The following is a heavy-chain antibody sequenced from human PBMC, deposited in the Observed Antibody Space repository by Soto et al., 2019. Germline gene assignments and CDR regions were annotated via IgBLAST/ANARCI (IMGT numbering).Heavy chain of an antibody. J-gene: IGHJ5*02. Sequence: QVQLVQSGAEVKKPGSSVKVSCKASGGTFSSYAISWVRQAPGQGLEWMGGLIPIFGTANYAQKFQGRVTITADESTSTAYMELSSLRSEDTAVYYCARSPYITMIVEGRTLNWFGPWGQGTLVTVSS. CDR1: GGTFSSYA. V-gene: IGHV1-69*01. CDR3: ARSPYITMIVEGRTLNWFGP. CDR2: LIPIFGTA. D-gene: IGHD3-22*01.